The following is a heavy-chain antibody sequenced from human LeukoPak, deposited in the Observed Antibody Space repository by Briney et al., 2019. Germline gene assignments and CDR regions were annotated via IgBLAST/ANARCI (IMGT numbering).Heavy chain of an antibody. CDR1: SYTFTSYG. V-gene: IGHV1-18*01. Sequence: ASVKVSCKASSYTFTSYGISWVRQAPGQGLEWMGWISAYNGNTNYAQKLQGRVTMTTDTSTSTAYMELRSLRSDDTAMYYCARRSGYYDSSGYYLFPFDYWGQGTLVTVSS. CDR3: ARRSGYYDSSGYYLFPFDY. J-gene: IGHJ4*02. D-gene: IGHD3-22*01. CDR2: ISAYNGNT.